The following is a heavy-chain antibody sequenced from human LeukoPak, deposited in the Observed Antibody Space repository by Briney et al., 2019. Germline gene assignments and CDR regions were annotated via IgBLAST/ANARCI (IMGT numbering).Heavy chain of an antibody. CDR2: ISSSSSYI. CDR1: GFTFSSYS. CDR3: ARADWDTAMIDY. Sequence: GGSLRLSCAASGFTFSSYSMNWVRQAPGRGLEWVSSISSSSSYIYYADSVKGRFTISRDNAKNSLYLQMNSLRAEDTAVYYCARADWDTAMIDYWGQGTLVTVSS. V-gene: IGHV3-21*01. D-gene: IGHD5-18*01. J-gene: IGHJ4*02.